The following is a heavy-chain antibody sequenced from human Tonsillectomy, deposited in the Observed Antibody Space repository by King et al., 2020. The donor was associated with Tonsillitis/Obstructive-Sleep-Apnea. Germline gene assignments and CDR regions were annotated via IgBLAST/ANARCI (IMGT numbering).Heavy chain of an antibody. Sequence: VQLVESGAEVKKPGASVKVSCKASGYTFTSYGISWVRRAPGQGLEWMGWISAYNGNTNYAQKLQGRVTMTTDTSTSTAYMELRSLRSDDTAVYYCARDCSSTSCYYTISDYWSQGTLVTVSS. D-gene: IGHD2-2*01. CDR2: ISAYNGNT. CDR3: ARDCSSTSCYYTISDY. J-gene: IGHJ4*02. V-gene: IGHV1-18*01. CDR1: GYTFTSYG.